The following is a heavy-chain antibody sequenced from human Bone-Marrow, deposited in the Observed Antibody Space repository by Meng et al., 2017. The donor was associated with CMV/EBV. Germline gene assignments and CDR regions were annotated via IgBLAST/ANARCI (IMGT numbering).Heavy chain of an antibody. CDR1: GFTFSNHL. J-gene: IGHJ4*02. Sequence: GESLKISCAASGFTFSNHLMSWVRQAPGKGLEWVANMKKDGSEKYYVDSVKGRFIISRDNAKSSLYLQMNSLRAEDTAVYYCVRAFDYWGQGALVTVSS. CDR3: VRAFDY. V-gene: IGHV3-7*01. CDR2: MKKDGSEK.